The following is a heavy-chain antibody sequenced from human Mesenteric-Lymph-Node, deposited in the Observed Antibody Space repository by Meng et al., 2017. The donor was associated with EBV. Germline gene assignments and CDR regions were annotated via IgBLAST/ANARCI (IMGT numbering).Heavy chain of an antibody. J-gene: IGHJ4*02. V-gene: IGHV4-39*01. Sequence: QLPESGPGLVELSETLSLPCTGSGGSISSSSYYWGWIRQPSGRGLEWIGGIYYSGSTYYNPSLKSRVTISVDTSKNQFSLKLSSVTAADTAVYYCARTPGPVAVPFDYWGQGTLVTVSS. CDR3: ARTPGPVAVPFDY. D-gene: IGHD6-19*01. CDR2: IYYSGST. CDR1: GGSISSSSYY.